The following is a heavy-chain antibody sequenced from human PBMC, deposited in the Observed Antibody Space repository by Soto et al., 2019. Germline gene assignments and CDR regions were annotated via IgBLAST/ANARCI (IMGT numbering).Heavy chain of an antibody. CDR1: GFTFRSYW. V-gene: IGHV3-7*03. CDR3: ARERIAVAGTEYYYYGTDV. D-gene: IGHD6-19*01. J-gene: IGHJ6*02. CDR2: IKQDGSEK. Sequence: GGALRLSCAASGFTFRSYWISWVRQAPGKGLEWVANIKQDGSEKYYVDSVKGRFTISRDNAKNSLYLQMNSLRAEDTAVYYCARERIAVAGTEYYYYGTDVWGQGTTVTVSS.